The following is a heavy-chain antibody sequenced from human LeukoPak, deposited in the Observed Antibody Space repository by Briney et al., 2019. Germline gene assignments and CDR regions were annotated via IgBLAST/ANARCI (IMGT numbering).Heavy chain of an antibody. CDR2: INTKSGRT. J-gene: IGHJ5*02. V-gene: IGHV1-2*02. Sequence: ASVKVSCKTSGYSFTDYYIHWVRQAPGQELEWMGWINTKSGRTSSARKFQGRVTMTRDPSITTVYMDMAWLTSDDTAIYFCARADFIDAGPYLIGPWGQGTLVTVSS. CDR3: ARADFIDAGPYLIGP. D-gene: IGHD3-3*01. CDR1: GYSFTDYY.